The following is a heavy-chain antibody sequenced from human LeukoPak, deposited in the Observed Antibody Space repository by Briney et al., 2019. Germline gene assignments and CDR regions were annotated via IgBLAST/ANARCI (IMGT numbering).Heavy chain of an antibody. CDR3: AREGCSGGSCEFDY. D-gene: IGHD2-15*01. CDR2: IYYSGST. V-gene: IGHV4-39*07. Sequence: KPSETLSLTCTVSGGSISSSSYYWGWIRQPPGKGQEWLGSIYYSGSTYYNPSLKSRVTISVDTSKNQFSLKLSSVTAADTAVYYCAREGCSGGSCEFDYWGQGTLVTVSS. J-gene: IGHJ4*02. CDR1: GGSISSSSYY.